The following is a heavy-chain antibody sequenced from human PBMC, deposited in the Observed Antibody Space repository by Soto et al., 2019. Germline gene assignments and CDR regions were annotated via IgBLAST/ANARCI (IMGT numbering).Heavy chain of an antibody. Sequence: EVQLVESGGGLVQPGGSLRLSCAASXFTLSGRSMHWVRQAPGKGLVWVSGIDNAGTDSTYADSVKGRFTSSRDNAKNMLYLQINSLRVEDTAVYYCARGWFGPDVWGKGTTVTVSS. CDR1: XFTLSGRS. CDR2: IDNAGTDS. CDR3: ARGWFGPDV. V-gene: IGHV3-74*01. J-gene: IGHJ6*04. D-gene: IGHD3-10*01.